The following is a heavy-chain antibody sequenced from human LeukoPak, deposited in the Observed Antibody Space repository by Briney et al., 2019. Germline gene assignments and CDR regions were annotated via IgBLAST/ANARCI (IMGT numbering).Heavy chain of an antibody. CDR2: INPSGGST. CDR3: ARTNGSHDAFDI. J-gene: IGHJ3*02. V-gene: IGHV1-46*01. CDR1: GYTFTSYY. Sequence: GASVKVSCKASGYTFTSYYMHWVRQAPRQELEWMGIINPSGGSTSYAQKFQGRVTMTRDTSTSTVYMELSSLRSEDTAVYYCARTNGSHDAFDIWGQGTMVTVSS. D-gene: IGHD2-8*01.